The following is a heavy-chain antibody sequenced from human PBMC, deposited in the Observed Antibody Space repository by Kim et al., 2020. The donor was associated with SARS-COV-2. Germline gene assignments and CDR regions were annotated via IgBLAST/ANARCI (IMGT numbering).Heavy chain of an antibody. J-gene: IGHJ3*02. CDR1: GFTFSDYA. Sequence: GGSLRLSCATSGFTFSDYAMHWVRRAPGKGLEWVAVISHDGSNKFYADSVKGRFTISRDSFKNTVYLQMNSLRAEDTAVYYCARERSANAFDIWGQGTMVTVSS. CDR3: ARERSANAFDI. V-gene: IGHV3-30*03. CDR2: ISHDGSNK. D-gene: IGHD3-3*01.